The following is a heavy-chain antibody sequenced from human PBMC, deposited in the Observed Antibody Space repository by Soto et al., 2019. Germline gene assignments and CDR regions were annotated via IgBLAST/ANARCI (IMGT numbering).Heavy chain of an antibody. J-gene: IGHJ3*02. V-gene: IGHV3-7*05. D-gene: IGHD1-26*01. CDR3: VRGIGGGNRAFDI. CDR1: GFSFSSYW. Sequence: EVQLVESGGGLVQPGGSLRLSCAASGFSFSSYWMNWFRQAPGKGLEWVANIKQAGSDNHYVDAVKGRFTISRDNAKNSMLLQMSSLRVDDTAVYYCVRGIGGGNRAFDIWGQGTLVIVSS. CDR2: IKQAGSDN.